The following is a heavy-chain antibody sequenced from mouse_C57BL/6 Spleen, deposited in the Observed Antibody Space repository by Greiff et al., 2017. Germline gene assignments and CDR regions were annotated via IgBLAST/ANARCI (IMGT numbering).Heavy chain of an antibody. CDR1: GYTFTDYN. CDR3: ARFDDYDLAWFAY. V-gene: IGHV1-22*01. CDR2: INPNNGGT. D-gene: IGHD2-4*01. J-gene: IGHJ3*01. Sequence: VQLQQSGPELVKPGASVKMSCKASGYTFTDYNMHWVKQSHGKSLEWIGYINPNNGGTSYNQKFKGKATLTVNKSSSTAYMELRSLTSEDSAVYYCARFDDYDLAWFAYWGQGTLVTVSA.